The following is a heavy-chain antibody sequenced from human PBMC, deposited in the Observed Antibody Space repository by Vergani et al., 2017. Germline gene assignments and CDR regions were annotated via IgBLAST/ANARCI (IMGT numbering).Heavy chain of an antibody. CDR2: IYYSGAT. D-gene: IGHD4-17*01. J-gene: IGHJ4*02. V-gene: IGHV4-31*03. CDR3: ARGRDNYGCTGLDS. Sequence: QVQLQESGPGLVKPSQTLSLTCTVSGGAISSNGDYWSWTRHRPGTGLEWIGYIYYSGATDYNRSLKSRIAMSIDPSKNVFSLKVNAVTAADTAVYYCARGRDNYGCTGLDSWGQGIQVTVSS. CDR1: GGAISSNGDY.